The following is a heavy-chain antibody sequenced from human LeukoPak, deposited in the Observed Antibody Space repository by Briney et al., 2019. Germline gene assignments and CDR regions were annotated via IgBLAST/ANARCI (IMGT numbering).Heavy chain of an antibody. CDR3: ARGSLPDVGALLFDY. V-gene: IGHV1-69*10. D-gene: IGHD1-26*01. J-gene: IGHJ4*02. CDR2: IIPILGIA. Sequence: GASVTVSCKASGGTFSSYTISWVRQAPGQGLDWIGRIIPILGIANYAQKFQGRVTITADKSTSTAYMELSSLRSDDTAVYYCARGSLPDVGALLFDYWGQGTLVTVSS. CDR1: GGTFSSYT.